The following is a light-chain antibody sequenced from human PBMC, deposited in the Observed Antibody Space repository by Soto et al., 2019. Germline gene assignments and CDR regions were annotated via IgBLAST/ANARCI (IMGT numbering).Light chain of an antibody. CDR1: QGVGGC. CDR2: ATS. Sequence: IQMTQSPSSVSASVGDRVTMTCRASQGVGGCLAWYQQKPGKVPKLLIYATSSLHIGVPSSFSGRGSGTDFTLSFSGLQPKDFATYYCQQTHSFPLTFGHGTKVDIK. V-gene: IGKV1-12*01. CDR3: QQTHSFPLT. J-gene: IGKJ3*01.